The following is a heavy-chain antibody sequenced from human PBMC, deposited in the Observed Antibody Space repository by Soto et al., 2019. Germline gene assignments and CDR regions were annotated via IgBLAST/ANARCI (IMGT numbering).Heavy chain of an antibody. D-gene: IGHD6-6*01. V-gene: IGHV1-18*04. J-gene: IGHJ5*02. Sequence: ASVKVSCKASGYPFTTYGLSWVRQAPGQGLEWWGLISAYNGNTNYAKKFQGRVTMTTDTPTSTAYMELRSLRSDDTAVYYCASDREAALPGWFDXWGQGPLVTVSX. CDR3: ASDREAALPGWFDX. CDR2: ISAYNGNT. CDR1: GYPFTTYG.